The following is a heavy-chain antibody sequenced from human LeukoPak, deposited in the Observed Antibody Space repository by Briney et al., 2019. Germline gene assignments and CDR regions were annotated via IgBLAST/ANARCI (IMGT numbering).Heavy chain of an antibody. V-gene: IGHV4-59*08. CDR1: GGSISGRY. D-gene: IGHD6-19*01. CDR2: WRYDGSP. Sequence: SETLSLTCAVSGGSISGRYWSWIRQPPGKGLEWIANWRYDGSPNYTPSLESRATISLDTSKNQFFLRLTPVTAADTAVYYCVVTQKWLAFDYWGQGILVTVSS. CDR3: VVTQKWLAFDY. J-gene: IGHJ4*02.